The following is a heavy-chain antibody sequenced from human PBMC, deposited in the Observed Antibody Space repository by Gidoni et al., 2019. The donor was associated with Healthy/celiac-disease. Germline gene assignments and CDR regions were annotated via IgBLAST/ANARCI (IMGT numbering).Heavy chain of an antibody. D-gene: IGHD3-3*01. J-gene: IGHJ4*02. CDR2: INHSGST. V-gene: IGHV4-34*01. CDR3: ARVRGGVRFLEWLGYFDY. CDR1: GGSFSGYY. Sequence: QVQLQQWGAGLLTPSETLSLTCAVYGGSFSGYYWSWIRQPPGKGLEWIGEINHSGSTNYNPSLKSRVTISVDTSKNQFSLKLSSVTAADTAVYYCARVRGGVRFLEWLGYFDYWGQGTLVTVSS.